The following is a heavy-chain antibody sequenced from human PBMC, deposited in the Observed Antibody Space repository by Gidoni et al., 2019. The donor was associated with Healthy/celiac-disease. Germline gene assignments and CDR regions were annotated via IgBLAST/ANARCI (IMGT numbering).Heavy chain of an antibody. CDR2: ISWNSGSI. J-gene: IGHJ5*02. D-gene: IGHD3-3*01. CDR1: GFTFADYA. CDR3: AKEGLRFLENNWFDP. Sequence: EVQLVESGGGLVQPGRSLSLSCAAAGFTFADYAMHWVRQATGKGLEWVSGISWNSGSIGYADAVKGRFTISRDNAKNSLYLQMNSLRAEDTALYYCAKEGLRFLENNWFDPWGQGTLVTVSS. V-gene: IGHV3-9*01.